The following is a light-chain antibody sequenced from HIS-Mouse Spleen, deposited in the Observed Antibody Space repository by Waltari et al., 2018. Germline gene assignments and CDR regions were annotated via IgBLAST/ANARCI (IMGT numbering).Light chain of an antibody. V-gene: IGKV3-20*01. CDR1: QSVSSSY. Sequence: EIVLTQSPGTLSLSPGERATLSCRASQSVSSSYLAWYQQKPGQAPRLLIYGASSRATGIPDRLSGSGSGTDFTLTISRLEPEDFAVYYCQQHGTFGQGTKLEIK. CDR2: GAS. J-gene: IGKJ2*01. CDR3: QQHGT.